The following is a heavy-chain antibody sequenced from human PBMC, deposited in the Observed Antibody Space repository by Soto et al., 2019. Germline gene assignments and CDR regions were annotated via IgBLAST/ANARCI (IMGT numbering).Heavy chain of an antibody. CDR2: ISYDGSNK. CDR3: ARDIMITSKDPGGMDV. V-gene: IGHV3-30-3*01. J-gene: IGHJ6*02. CDR1: GFTFSSYA. Sequence: PGGSLRLSCAASGFTFSSYAMHWVRQAPGKGLEWVAVISYDGSNKYYADSVKGRFTISRDNSKNTLYLQMNSLRAEDTAVYYCARDIMITSKDPGGMDVWGQGTTVTVSS. D-gene: IGHD3-16*01.